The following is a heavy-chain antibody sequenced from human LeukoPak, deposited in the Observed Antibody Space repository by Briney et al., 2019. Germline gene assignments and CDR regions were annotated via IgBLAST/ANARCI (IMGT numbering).Heavy chain of an antibody. CDR2: ISGSGGST. Sequence: GGSLRLSCAASGFTFSSYAMSWVRQAPGKRLEWVSAISGSGGSTYYADSVKGRFTISRDNSKNTLYLQMNSLRAEDTAVYYCANGGPDTFGDRYFQHWGQGTLATVSS. CDR1: GFTFSSYA. D-gene: IGHD3-10*01. V-gene: IGHV3-23*01. J-gene: IGHJ1*01. CDR3: ANGGPDTFGDRYFQH.